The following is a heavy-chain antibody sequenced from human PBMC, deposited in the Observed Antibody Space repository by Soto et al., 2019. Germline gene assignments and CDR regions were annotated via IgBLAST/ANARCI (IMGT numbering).Heavy chain of an antibody. J-gene: IGHJ4*02. D-gene: IGHD6-13*01. V-gene: IGHV3-30*18. CDR3: AKDRSSSWTFDY. CDR1: GFRFSSYG. Sequence: GGSLRLSCRTSGFRFSSYGMHWVRQAPGKGLEWVAVISHDGSDKHYADSVKGRFTISRDNSKNTLDLQINSLRPDDTAVYYCAKDRSSSWTFDYWGQGTLVTVS. CDR2: ISHDGSDK.